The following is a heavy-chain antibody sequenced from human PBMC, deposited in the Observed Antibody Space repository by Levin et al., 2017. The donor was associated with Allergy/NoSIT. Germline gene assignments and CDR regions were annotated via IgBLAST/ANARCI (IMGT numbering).Heavy chain of an antibody. V-gene: IGHV3-21*01. Sequence: GGSLRLSCAASGFTFSSYSMNWVRQAPGKGLEWVSSISSSSSYIYYADSVKGRFTISRDNAKNSLYLQMNSLRAEDTAVYYCAREDIVATINYWGQGTLVTVSS. CDR1: GFTFSSYS. D-gene: IGHD5-12*01. CDR3: AREDIVATINY. CDR2: ISSSSSYI. J-gene: IGHJ4*02.